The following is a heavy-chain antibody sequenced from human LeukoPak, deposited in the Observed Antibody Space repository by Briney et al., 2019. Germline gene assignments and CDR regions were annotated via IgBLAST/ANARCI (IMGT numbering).Heavy chain of an antibody. CDR3: VRSKFSEVPTK. CDR1: GFTFSNYR. J-gene: IGHJ4*02. D-gene: IGHD5-12*01. Sequence: GGSLRLSCAASGFTFSNYRMNWVRQTPGKGLEWVSFISSNSSYIYYADSVKGRFTISRDNAKNSLYLQMNSLRADDTAVYYCVRSKFSEVPTKWGQGTLATVSS. CDR2: ISSNSSYI. V-gene: IGHV3-21*01.